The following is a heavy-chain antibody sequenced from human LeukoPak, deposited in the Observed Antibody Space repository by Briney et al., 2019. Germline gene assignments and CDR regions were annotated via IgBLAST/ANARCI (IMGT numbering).Heavy chain of an antibody. V-gene: IGHV4-61*02. CDR2: IYNSGST. CDR1: GGSISGAYIY. D-gene: IGHD5-18*01. J-gene: IGHJ4*02. CDR3: AREGNPGGNNYGHCPDY. Sequence: SETLSLTCTVSGGSISGAYIYWSWIRRSAGKGLEWIGRIYNSGSTSYNPSLESRVTISIDTSKNQFSLELSSVTAADTAVYYCAREGNPGGNNYGHCPDYWGQGTLVTVSS.